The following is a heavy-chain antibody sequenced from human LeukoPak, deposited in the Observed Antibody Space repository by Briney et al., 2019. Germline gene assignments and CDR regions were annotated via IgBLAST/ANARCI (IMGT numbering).Heavy chain of an antibody. Sequence: PSETLSLTCTVSGGSISSGGYYWSWIRRPPGKGLEWIGYIYHSGSTYYNPSLKSRVTISVDRSKNQFSLKLSSVTAADTAVYYCARGYDDSGAFDYWGQGTLVTVSS. CDR1: GGSISSGGYY. CDR3: ARGYDDSGAFDY. CDR2: IYHSGST. V-gene: IGHV4-30-2*01. D-gene: IGHD3-3*01. J-gene: IGHJ4*02.